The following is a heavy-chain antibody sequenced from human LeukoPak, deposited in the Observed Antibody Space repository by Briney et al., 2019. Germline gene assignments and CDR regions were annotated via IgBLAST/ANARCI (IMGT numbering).Heavy chain of an antibody. Sequence: GASVKVSCKASGYTFTSYGISWVRQAPGQGLEWMGWISAYNGNTNYAQKLQGRVTMTTDTSTSTAYMELRSLRSDDTAVYYCARAYFDWLLFVYGNWFDPWGQGTLVTVPS. V-gene: IGHV1-18*01. CDR2: ISAYNGNT. CDR1: GYTFTSYG. D-gene: IGHD3-9*01. J-gene: IGHJ5*02. CDR3: ARAYFDWLLFVYGNWFDP.